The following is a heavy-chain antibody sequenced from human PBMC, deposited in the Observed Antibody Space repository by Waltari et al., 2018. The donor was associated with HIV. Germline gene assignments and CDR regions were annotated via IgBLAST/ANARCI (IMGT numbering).Heavy chain of an antibody. CDR1: GFTFSSYA. J-gene: IGHJ4*02. CDR2: ISSRSTTK. Sequence: EVQLVESGGGLVQPGGSLRLSCAASGFTFSSYAMNWVRQAPGKGLEWVSYISSRSTTKNYADSGKGRFTISRDKAKNLLYRQMSSLMAEDTAVYFCARERFGSSYFGYWGQGTLVTVSS. CDR3: ARERFGSSYFGY. V-gene: IGHV3-48*01. D-gene: IGHD6-6*01.